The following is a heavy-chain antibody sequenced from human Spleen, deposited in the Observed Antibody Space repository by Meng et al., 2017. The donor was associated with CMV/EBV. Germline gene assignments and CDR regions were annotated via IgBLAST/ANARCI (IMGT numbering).Heavy chain of an antibody. J-gene: IGHJ6*03. CDR2: INHSGST. Sequence: QVQLQQWGAGLLKPSEXLSLTCAVYGGSFSGYYWSWIRQPPGKGLEWIGEINHSGSTNYNPSLKSRVTISVDTSKNQFSLKLSSVTAADTAVYYCARRGYYYYMDVWGKGTLVTVSS. D-gene: IGHD3-16*01. V-gene: IGHV4-34*01. CDR1: GGSFSGYY. CDR3: ARRGYYYYMDV.